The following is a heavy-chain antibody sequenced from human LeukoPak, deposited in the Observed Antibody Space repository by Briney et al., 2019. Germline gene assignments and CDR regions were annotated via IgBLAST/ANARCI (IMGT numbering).Heavy chain of an antibody. D-gene: IGHD3-10*01. CDR3: ARGAYGSGSYYTLYNWFDP. Sequence: ASVKVSCKASGYTFTGYYMHWVRQAPGQGLEWMGWINPNSGGTNYAQKFQGRVTMTRDTSISIAYMELSRLRSDDTAVYYCARGAYGSGSYYTLYNWFDPWGQGTLVTVSS. J-gene: IGHJ5*02. V-gene: IGHV1-2*02. CDR2: INPNSGGT. CDR1: GYTFTGYY.